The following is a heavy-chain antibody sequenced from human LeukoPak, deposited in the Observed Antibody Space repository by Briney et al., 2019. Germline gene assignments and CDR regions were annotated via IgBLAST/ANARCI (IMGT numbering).Heavy chain of an antibody. Sequence: PGGSLRLSCAASGFTFSDYAMHWVRQAPGKGLEYVSGISDNGGDIYYVNIVKGRFTISRENSKNTLYLQMGSLRAEDMAVYYCAREYGSGTFDYWGQGTPVTVSS. J-gene: IGHJ4*02. V-gene: IGHV3-64*01. CDR2: ISDNGGDI. CDR1: GFTFSDYA. D-gene: IGHD3-10*01. CDR3: AREYGSGTFDY.